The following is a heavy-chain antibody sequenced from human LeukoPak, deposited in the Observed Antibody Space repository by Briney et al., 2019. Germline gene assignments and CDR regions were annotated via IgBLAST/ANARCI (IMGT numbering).Heavy chain of an antibody. Sequence: GGSLRLSCTASGFTSSNFWMSWVRQAPGRGLEWVANIKHDGSDEFYVDSVKGRFTISRDDAKNSLYLQMNSLRDEDTAVYYCAREARSGRKFSSNWYDYWGQGTLVTVSS. J-gene: IGHJ4*02. CDR3: AREARSGRKFSSNWYDY. CDR2: IKHDGSDE. CDR1: GFTSSNFW. V-gene: IGHV3-7*01. D-gene: IGHD6-13*01.